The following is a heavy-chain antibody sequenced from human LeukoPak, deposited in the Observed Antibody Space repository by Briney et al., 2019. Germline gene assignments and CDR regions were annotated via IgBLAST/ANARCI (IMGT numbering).Heavy chain of an antibody. CDR1: GFTVCSYG. CDR2: ICNSGGDT. J-gene: IGHJ3*02. D-gene: IGHD5-12*01. Sequence: GSLRLSWAGSGFTVCSYGFSWVRQAPGKGLQWVLGICNSGGDTYYPDSVKGRFTISRDNSKNTLYLQVNSLRAEDTAVYYCAKDKSVLDSGYEGAFDIWGQGTMVTVSS. CDR3: AKDKSVLDSGYEGAFDI. V-gene: IGHV3-23*01.